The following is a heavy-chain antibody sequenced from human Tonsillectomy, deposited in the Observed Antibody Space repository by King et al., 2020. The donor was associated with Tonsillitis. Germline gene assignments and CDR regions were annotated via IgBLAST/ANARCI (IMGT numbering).Heavy chain of an antibody. D-gene: IGHD6-19*01. Sequence: VQLVESGGGLVQPGGSLRLSCAASEFTFSWYWMSWVRHAPGKGLVWVSRIDSDGSSTSYADSVKGRFTISRDNAKNTLSLQMNSLRAEDTAVYYCGRVGSTGYSSGWYDYWGQGTLVTVSS. CDR2: IDSDGSST. J-gene: IGHJ4*02. CDR3: GRVGSTGYSSGWYDY. V-gene: IGHV3-74*01. CDR1: EFTFSWYW.